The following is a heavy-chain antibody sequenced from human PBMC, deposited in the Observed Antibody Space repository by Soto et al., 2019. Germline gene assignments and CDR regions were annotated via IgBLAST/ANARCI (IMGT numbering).Heavy chain of an antibody. V-gene: IGHV4-59*01. CDR1: GGSISSYY. Sequence: PSETLTLTCIVSGGSISSYYWSWIRQPPGKGLEWIGYIYYSGSTSYNSGSTNYNPSLKSRVTISVDTSKNQFSLKLTSVTAADTAVYYCARDRYCSSTSCSTAGVDYWGQGTLVTVSS. CDR2: IYYSGSTSYNSGST. D-gene: IGHD2-2*01. CDR3: ARDRYCSSTSCSTAGVDY. J-gene: IGHJ4*02.